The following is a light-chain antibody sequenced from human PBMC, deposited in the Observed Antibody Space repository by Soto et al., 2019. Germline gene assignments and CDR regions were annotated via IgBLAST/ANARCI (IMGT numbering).Light chain of an antibody. Sequence: DIQMTQTPSSLSASVGDRITITCRASQSISAYLNWYQHKPGKAPKLLIFAPSTLQTGVPSRISGSGSGTHCTLTISGLQPEDCATDYCQPTCSSPSTFAQGTKLEI. V-gene: IGKV1-39*01. CDR2: APS. CDR3: QPTCSSPST. J-gene: IGKJ2*01. CDR1: QSISAY.